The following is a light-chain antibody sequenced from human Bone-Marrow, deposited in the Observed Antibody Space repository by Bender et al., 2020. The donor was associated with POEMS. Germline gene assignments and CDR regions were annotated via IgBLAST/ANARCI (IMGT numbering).Light chain of an antibody. CDR3: AAWDDSLSGRV. V-gene: IGLV1-44*01. J-gene: IGLJ3*02. CDR2: SND. CDR1: SSNIGSNT. Sequence: QSVLTQPPSASGTPGQRVTISCSGGSSNIGSNTVNWYQQLPGTAPKLLIYSNDQRPSGVPDRFSGSKSGTSASLAISRLQSGDEADYYCAAWDDSLSGRVFGGGTTLTVL.